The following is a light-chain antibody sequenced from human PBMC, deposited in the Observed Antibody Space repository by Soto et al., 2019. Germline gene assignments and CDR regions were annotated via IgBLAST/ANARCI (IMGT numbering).Light chain of an antibody. Sequence: DIQMTQSPSSLSASVGDRVTITCRASQSISSYLNWYQQKPGKAPKLLIYAASSLQSGVPSRFSGSGSGTDFTPTISSLQPEEFATYYFQQSYSTPWTFGQGNKVEIK. CDR1: QSISSY. CDR2: AAS. J-gene: IGKJ1*01. CDR3: QQSYSTPWT. V-gene: IGKV1-39*01.